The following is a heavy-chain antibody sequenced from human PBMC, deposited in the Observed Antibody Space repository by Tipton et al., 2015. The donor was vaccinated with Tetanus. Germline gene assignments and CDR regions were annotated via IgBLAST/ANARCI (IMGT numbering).Heavy chain of an antibody. V-gene: IGHV5-51*01. D-gene: IGHD3-22*01. J-gene: IGHJ4*02. CDR2: IHPSDSDT. CDR1: GYYFSNYW. Sequence: VQLVQSGAEIKKPGESLKISCRTSGYYFSNYWIGWVRQRPGRGLEWMGTIHPSDSDTRFNPSFRGQVTISVDRSITTAYLQWRNRRASDTATYYCARPAYDSPFGYFEEWGQGTQVTVSS. CDR3: ARPAYDSPFGYFEE.